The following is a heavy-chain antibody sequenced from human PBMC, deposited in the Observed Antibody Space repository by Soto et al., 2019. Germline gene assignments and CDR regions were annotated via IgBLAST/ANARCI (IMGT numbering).Heavy chain of an antibody. Sequence: QVQLVQSGAEVKKPGASVKVSCKASGYTFTSYYMHWVRQAPGQGLEWMGIINPSGGSTSYAQKFQGSVTMPRDTSTSTVYMELSSLRSEDTAVYYCARVDSGWGSYSPFDYWGQGTLVTVSS. D-gene: IGHD1-26*01. J-gene: IGHJ4*02. CDR1: GYTFTSYY. CDR2: INPSGGST. V-gene: IGHV1-46*03. CDR3: ARVDSGWGSYSPFDY.